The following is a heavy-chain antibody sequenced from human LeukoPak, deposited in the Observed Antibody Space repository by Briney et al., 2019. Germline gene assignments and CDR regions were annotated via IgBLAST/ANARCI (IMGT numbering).Heavy chain of an antibody. D-gene: IGHD3-16*01. J-gene: IGHJ4*02. Sequence: QPGGSLRLSCAASGFTFDDYAMHWVRQAPGKGLEWVSGISWNSGSIGYADSVKGRFTISRDNAKNSLYLQMNSLRAEDTALYYCAKSPRGGRGPHFDYWGQGTLVTVSS. CDR2: ISWNSGSI. CDR1: GFTFDDYA. CDR3: AKSPRGGRGPHFDY. V-gene: IGHV3-9*01.